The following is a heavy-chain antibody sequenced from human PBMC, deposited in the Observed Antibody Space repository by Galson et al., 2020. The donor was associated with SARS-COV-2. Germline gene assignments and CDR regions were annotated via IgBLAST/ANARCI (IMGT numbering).Heavy chain of an antibody. D-gene: IGHD5-18*01. V-gene: IGHV1-69*13. CDR1: GGTFSSYA. Sequence: SVKVSCKASGGTFSSYAISWVRQAPGQGLEWMGGIIPIFGTANYAQKFQGRVTITADESTSTAYMELSSLRSEDTAVYYCARSSWGDTAMDYYFDYWGQGTLVTVS. CDR3: ARSSWGDTAMDYYFDY. J-gene: IGHJ4*02. CDR2: IIPIFGTA.